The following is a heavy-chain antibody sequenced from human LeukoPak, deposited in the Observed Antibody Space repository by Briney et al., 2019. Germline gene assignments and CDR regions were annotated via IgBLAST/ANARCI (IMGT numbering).Heavy chain of an antibody. D-gene: IGHD1-26*01. Sequence: PSETLSVTCAVSGCTISSDGYTWSWLRPPPGKGLVWFRYIYNSGSTYYNTPHESRVTISEDTSKKHFSLKMSPMTAADTAVYYCASAYYYFDYWGQGTLVTVSS. V-gene: IGHV4-30-2*01. CDR3: ASAYYYFDY. CDR1: GCTISSDGYT. J-gene: IGHJ4*02. CDR2: IYNSGST.